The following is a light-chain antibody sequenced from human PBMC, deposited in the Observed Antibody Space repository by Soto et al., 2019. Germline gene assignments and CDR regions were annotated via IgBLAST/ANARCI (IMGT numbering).Light chain of an antibody. V-gene: IGKV3-15*01. CDR2: GAS. J-gene: IGKJ5*01. CDR3: QQYVISVT. CDR1: QSVSIN. Sequence: IVMAHSPVTLSVSRGEIAALSVWAGQSVSINLAWYQQKPGQAPRLLIYGASTRATGIPARFSGSGSGTEFTLTISSLQSEDFAVYYCQQYVISVTFGQGTRLEIK.